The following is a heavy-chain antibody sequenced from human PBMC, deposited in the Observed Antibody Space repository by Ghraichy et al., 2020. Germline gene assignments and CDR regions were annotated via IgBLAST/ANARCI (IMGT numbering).Heavy chain of an antibody. CDR2: ITSSSSTI. V-gene: IGHV3-48*01. Sequence: GESLNISCAASGFTFSSYSMNWVRQAPGKGLEWVSYITSSSSTIYYADSVKGRFTISRDNAKNSLYLQMNSLRAEDTAVYYCARSKTYYFDYWGQGTLVTVSS. J-gene: IGHJ4*02. CDR1: GFTFSSYS. CDR3: ARSKTYYFDY.